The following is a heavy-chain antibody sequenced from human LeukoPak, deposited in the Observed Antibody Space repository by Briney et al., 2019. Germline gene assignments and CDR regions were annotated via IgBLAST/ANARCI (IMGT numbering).Heavy chain of an antibody. Sequence: AASVKVSCKASGGTFSSYAISWVRQAPGQGLEWMGWISAYNGNTNYAQKLQGRVTMTTDTSTSTAYMELRSLRSDDTAVYYCAREGRDWLPFDYWGQGTLVSVSS. CDR2: ISAYNGNT. J-gene: IGHJ4*02. CDR1: GGTFSSYA. V-gene: IGHV1-18*01. CDR3: AREGRDWLPFDY. D-gene: IGHD3-9*01.